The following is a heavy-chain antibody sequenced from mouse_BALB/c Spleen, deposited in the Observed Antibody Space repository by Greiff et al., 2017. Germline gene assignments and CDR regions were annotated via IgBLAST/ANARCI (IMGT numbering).Heavy chain of an antibody. D-gene: IGHD2-4*01. V-gene: IGHV1-80*01. CDR2: IYPGDGDT. CDR3: ARMRMITYFDY. J-gene: IGHJ2*01. CDR1: GYAFSSYW. Sequence: VQLQQSGAELVGPGSSVKISCKASGYAFSSYWMNWVKQRPGQGLEWIGQIYPGDGDTNYNGKFKGKATLTADKSSSTAYMQLSSLTSEDSAVYFCARMRMITYFDYWGQGTTLTVSS.